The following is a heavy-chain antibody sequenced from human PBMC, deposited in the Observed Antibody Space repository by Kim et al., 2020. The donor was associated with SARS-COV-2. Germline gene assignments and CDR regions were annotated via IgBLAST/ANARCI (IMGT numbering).Heavy chain of an antibody. D-gene: IGHD3-16*01. J-gene: IGHJ3*01. CDR1: GYTFTDYD. V-gene: IGHV1-8*01. CDR3: ATRMSPYHDAFDF. Sequence: ASVKVSCKASGYTFTDYDINWVRQAPGQGLEWMGWMNPNNGNTGYAQRFQGRVTMTRNTSINTAYMELSSLKSEDTAVYYCATRMSPYHDAFDFWAQGTVVTVSS. CDR2: MNPNNGNT.